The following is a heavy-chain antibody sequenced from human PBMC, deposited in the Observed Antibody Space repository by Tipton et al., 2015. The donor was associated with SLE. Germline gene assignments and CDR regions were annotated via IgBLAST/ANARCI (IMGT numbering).Heavy chain of an antibody. CDR1: GGSISSGGYS. Sequence: TLSLTCAVSGGSISSGGYSWSWIRQPPGKGLEWIGYIFHSGTTYYKPSLKSRVTISVDTSKNQFSLKLSSVAAADTAVYYCAGHIPGGSSWHYYYYYGMDVWGQGTTVTVSS. CDR3: AGHIPGGSSWHYYYYYGMDV. D-gene: IGHD6-13*01. J-gene: IGHJ6*02. V-gene: IGHV4-30-2*01. CDR2: IFHSGTT.